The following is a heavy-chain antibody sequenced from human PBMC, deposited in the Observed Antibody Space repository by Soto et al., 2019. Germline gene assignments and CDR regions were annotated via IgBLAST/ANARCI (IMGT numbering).Heavy chain of an antibody. CDR2: MYKTGGT. D-gene: IGHD3-10*01. V-gene: IGHV4-61*01. Sequence: SETLSLTCTVSGGSVSTGMKYWGWVRQPPGKALEFIEYMYKTGGTLLNSSLTSRVPLSSETSKNQFSLTLSSVTAADTAVYFCMKAHESGDFLGMSVWGPGTTVTVSS. CDR3: MKAHESGDFLGMSV. CDR1: GGSVSTGMKY. J-gene: IGHJ6*02.